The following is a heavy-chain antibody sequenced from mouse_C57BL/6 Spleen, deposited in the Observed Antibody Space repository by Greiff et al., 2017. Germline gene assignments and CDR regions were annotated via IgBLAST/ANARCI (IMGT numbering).Heavy chain of an antibody. Sequence: VQLQQSGPELVKPGASVKISCKASGYSFTGYYMHWVKQSHGNILVWIGYSYPYNGVSSYNQKFKGKGTLTVDKSSSTASMELRSLTSEDSAVYYCARGTDYAMDYWGQGTSVTVSS. CDR3: ARGTDYAMDY. J-gene: IGHJ4*01. CDR1: GYSFTGYY. D-gene: IGHD3-3*01. V-gene: IGHV1-31*01. CDR2: SYPYNGVS.